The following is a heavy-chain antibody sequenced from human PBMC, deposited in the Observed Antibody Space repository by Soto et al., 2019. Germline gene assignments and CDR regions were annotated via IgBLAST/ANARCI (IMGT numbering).Heavy chain of an antibody. D-gene: IGHD5-18*01. CDR1: GATFSSYA. CDR2: IIPIFGTA. J-gene: IGHJ4*02. V-gene: IGHV1-69*06. CDR3: ATLGGTAMVNIDS. Sequence: QVQLLQSGAEVKKPGSSVKVSCKASGATFSSYAISWVRQAPGQGLQWMGGIIPIFGTANYAQKFQGRVTITADKTTSTAYMELSSLRSEDTAVYYCATLGGTAMVNIDSWGQGPLVTVSS.